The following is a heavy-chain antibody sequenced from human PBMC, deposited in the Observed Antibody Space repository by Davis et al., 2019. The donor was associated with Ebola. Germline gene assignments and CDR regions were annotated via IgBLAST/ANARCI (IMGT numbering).Heavy chain of an antibody. CDR1: GYTFTGYL. J-gene: IGHJ4*02. Sequence: ASVKVSCKASGYTFTGYLMHWVRQAPGQGLEWMGWINPNSGGTSYAQSFQGMVTMTRDRYINTAYMELNSLTSDDTATYFCASGDTHEFWGRGTLITVSS. D-gene: IGHD2-15*01. CDR3: ASGDTHEF. CDR2: INPNSGGT. V-gene: IGHV1-2*02.